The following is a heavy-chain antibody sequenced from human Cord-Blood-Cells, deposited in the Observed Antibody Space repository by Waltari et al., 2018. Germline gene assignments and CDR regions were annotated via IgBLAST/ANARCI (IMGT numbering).Heavy chain of an antibody. V-gene: IGHV1-2*06. CDR3: ARDLLGDSGDY. D-gene: IGHD3-10*01. Sequence: QVQLVQSGAEVKKPGASVKVSCKASGSTFTGYYMHWVRQAPGQGLAWMGRSNHKGGGTNYEQKFQGRVTMTRDTSISTAYMEVSRLRADDTAVYYCARDLLGDSGDYWGQGTLVTVSS. CDR2: SNHKGGGT. CDR1: GSTFTGYY. J-gene: IGHJ4*02.